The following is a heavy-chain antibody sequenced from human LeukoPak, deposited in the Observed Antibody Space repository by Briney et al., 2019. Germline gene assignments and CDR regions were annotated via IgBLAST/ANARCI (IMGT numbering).Heavy chain of an antibody. Sequence: PSETLSLTCTVSGGSISSSSNHWGWIPQPPGKGLQWIGSIYYSGNTYYSPSLESRVIMIVDTSRNQFSLKLSSLTAADTAVYYCARHGVVTVFRPTNWLDPWGQGTLVTVTS. CDR3: ARHGVVTVFRPTNWLDP. V-gene: IGHV4-39*01. CDR1: GGSISSSSNH. J-gene: IGHJ5*02. CDR2: IYYSGNT. D-gene: IGHD2-21*02.